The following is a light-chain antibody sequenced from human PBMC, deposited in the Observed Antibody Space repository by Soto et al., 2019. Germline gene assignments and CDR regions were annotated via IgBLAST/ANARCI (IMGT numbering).Light chain of an antibody. CDR1: QSVRSDY. J-gene: IGKJ1*01. Sequence: VLTQSPVTLSLSPGESATLSCRASQSVRSDYLAWYQQKPGQAPRLHIYGASTRATGIPDRFTGSGSGTDFTLTISRLEPEDFAVYYCQQYGSSPRTFGQGTKVDIK. V-gene: IGKV3-20*01. CDR2: GAS. CDR3: QQYGSSPRT.